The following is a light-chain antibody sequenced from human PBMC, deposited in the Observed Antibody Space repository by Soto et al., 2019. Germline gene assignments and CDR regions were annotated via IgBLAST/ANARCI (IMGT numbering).Light chain of an antibody. CDR3: QQYNTCPLT. Sequence: EIVMTQSPATLSVSPGERATLSCRASKSVSSNLAWYQQKPGQAPRLLIYGVYTRATGIPAKFSGSGSETDFTLTISSLQSEDFSVYYCQQYNTCPLTFDGGTKVEIK. CDR1: KSVSSN. J-gene: IGKJ4*01. CDR2: GVY. V-gene: IGKV3-15*01.